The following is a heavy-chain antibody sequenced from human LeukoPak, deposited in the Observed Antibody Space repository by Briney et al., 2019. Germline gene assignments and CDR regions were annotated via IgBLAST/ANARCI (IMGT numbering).Heavy chain of an antibody. CDR1: GGSFTTYY. CDR3: ARDAKYYYGSRTFFFYEH. J-gene: IGHJ4*02. CDR2: IDSSGTT. D-gene: IGHD3-10*01. V-gene: IGHV4-4*07. Sequence: SETLSLTCTVSGGSFTTYYWSWIRQPAGRGLEWIGHIDSSGTTNYNPSLKSRVTMSTDPSKNPFSLKLSSVTAADTAIYYCARDAKYYYGSRTFFFYEHWGQGTLLTVSS.